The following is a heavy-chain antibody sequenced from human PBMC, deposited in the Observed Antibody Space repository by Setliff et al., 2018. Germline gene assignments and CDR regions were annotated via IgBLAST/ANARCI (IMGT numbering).Heavy chain of an antibody. J-gene: IGHJ5*02. D-gene: IGHD3-9*01. V-gene: IGHV3-23*01. CDR2: ISGSGGST. CDR3: ARDAAYFDILTGTNYLDP. Sequence: GGSLRLSCAASGFTFSSYAMSWVRQAPGKGLEWVSAISGSGGSTYYADSVKGRFTISRDNSKNTLYLQMNSLRTEDTGVYYCARDAAYFDILTGTNYLDPWGQGTLVTVSS. CDR1: GFTFSSYA.